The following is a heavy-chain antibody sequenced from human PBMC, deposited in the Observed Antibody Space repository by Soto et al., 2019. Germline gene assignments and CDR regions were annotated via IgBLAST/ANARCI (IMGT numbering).Heavy chain of an antibody. CDR2: ISAYNGNT. V-gene: IGHV1-18*01. J-gene: IGHJ5*02. D-gene: IGHD6-13*01. Sequence: ASVKVSCKASGYTFTSYGISWVRQAPGQGLEWMGWISAYNGNTNYAQKLQGRVTMTTDTSTSTAYMELRSLRSDDTAVYYCARVPSWYQSSGCFDPWGQGTLVTVSS. CDR1: GYTFTSYG. CDR3: ARVPSWYQSSGCFDP.